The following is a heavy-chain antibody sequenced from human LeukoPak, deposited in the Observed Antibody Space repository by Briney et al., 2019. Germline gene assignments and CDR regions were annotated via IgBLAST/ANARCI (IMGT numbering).Heavy chain of an antibody. CDR1: GGSISSSSYY. Sequence: SETLSLTCTVSGGSISSSSYYWGWIRQPPGKGLEWIGSIYYSGSTNYNPSLKSRVTMSVDTSKNQFSLKLSSVTAADTAVYYCARDRVSSGWLRSRTENGLDYWGQGTLVTVSS. CDR3: ARDRVSSGWLRSRTENGLDY. D-gene: IGHD6-19*01. CDR2: IYYSGST. V-gene: IGHV4-39*07. J-gene: IGHJ4*02.